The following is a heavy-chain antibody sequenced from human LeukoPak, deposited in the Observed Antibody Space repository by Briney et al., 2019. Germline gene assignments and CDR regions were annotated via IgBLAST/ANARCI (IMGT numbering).Heavy chain of an antibody. V-gene: IGHV3-66*02. CDR3: ATSAPI. CDR2: IYSGGST. CDR1: GFTFSSYA. Sequence: PGRSLRLSCAASGFTFSSYAMHWVRQAPGKGLEWVSVIYSGGSTYYADSVKGRFTISRDNSKNTLYLQMNSLRAEDTAVYYCATSAPIWGQGTMVTVSS. D-gene: IGHD6-25*01. J-gene: IGHJ3*02.